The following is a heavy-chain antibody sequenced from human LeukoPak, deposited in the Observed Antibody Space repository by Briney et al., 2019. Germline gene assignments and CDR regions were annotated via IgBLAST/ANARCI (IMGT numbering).Heavy chain of an antibody. CDR1: GFTFSSYW. CDR3: TRSGSVFDY. Sequence: GGSLRLSCAASGFTFSSYWMTWVRQAPGKGLEWVANIKPDGSEKYYVDSVKGRFTISRDNANSSLYLQMNSLRAEDTAVYYCTRSGSVFDYWGQGTLVTVSS. CDR2: IKPDGSEK. J-gene: IGHJ4*02. V-gene: IGHV3-7*05.